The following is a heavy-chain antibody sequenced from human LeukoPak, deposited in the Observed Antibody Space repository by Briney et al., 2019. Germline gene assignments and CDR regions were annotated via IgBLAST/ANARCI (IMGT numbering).Heavy chain of an antibody. CDR1: GFTFSDYN. Sequence: GGSLRLSCAASGFTFSDYNMNWVRQAPGKGLEWVSVIYSGGSTYYADSVKGRFTISRDNSKNTLYLQMNSLRAEDTAVYYCARSNWNDFLFDYWGQGTLVTVSS. CDR2: IYSGGST. V-gene: IGHV3-66*01. J-gene: IGHJ4*02. CDR3: ARSNWNDFLFDY. D-gene: IGHD1-1*01.